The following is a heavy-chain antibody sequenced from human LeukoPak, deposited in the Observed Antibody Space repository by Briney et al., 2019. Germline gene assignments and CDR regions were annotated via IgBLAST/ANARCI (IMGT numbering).Heavy chain of an antibody. J-gene: IGHJ6*03. D-gene: IGHD4-23*01. CDR3: AKAVEYYYYYMDV. Sequence: GGSLRLSCAASGFTFSSYWIHWVRQAPGKGLVWVSRINSDGTGTTYADSVKGRFTISRDNAKNTLYLQMNSLRAEDTAVYYCAKAVEYYYYYMDVWGKGTTVTISS. CDR2: INSDGTGT. CDR1: GFTFSSYW. V-gene: IGHV3-74*01.